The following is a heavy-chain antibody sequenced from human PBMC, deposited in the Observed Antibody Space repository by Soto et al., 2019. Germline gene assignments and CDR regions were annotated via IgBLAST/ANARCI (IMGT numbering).Heavy chain of an antibody. D-gene: IGHD6-13*01. CDR3: ARGGGGIAAAGSPHKYYYYYGMDV. J-gene: IGHJ6*02. CDR1: GGSFSGYY. Sequence: ASETLSLTCAVYGGSFSGYYWSWIRQPPGKGLEWIGEINHSGSTNYNPSLKSRVTISVDTSKNQFSLKLSSVTAADTAVYYCARGGGGIAAAGSPHKYYYYYGMDVWGQGTTVTVSS. CDR2: INHSGST. V-gene: IGHV4-34*01.